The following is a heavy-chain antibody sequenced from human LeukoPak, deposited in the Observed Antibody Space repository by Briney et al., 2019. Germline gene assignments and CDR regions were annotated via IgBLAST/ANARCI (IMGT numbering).Heavy chain of an antibody. J-gene: IGHJ6*03. CDR2: IYPGDSDT. Sequence: GESLKISCKGSGYSFTSYWIGWVRQMPGKGLEWMGIIYPGDSDTRYSPSFQGQVTISADKSISTAYLQWSSLKASDTAMYYCARQYSRGYSYGYYYYYMDVWGKGTTVTVSS. D-gene: IGHD5-18*01. CDR1: GYSFTSYW. V-gene: IGHV5-51*01. CDR3: ARQYSRGYSYGYYYYYMDV.